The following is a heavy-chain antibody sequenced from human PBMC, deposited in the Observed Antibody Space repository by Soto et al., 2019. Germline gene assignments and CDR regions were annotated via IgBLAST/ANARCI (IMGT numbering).Heavy chain of an antibody. D-gene: IGHD6-13*01. Sequence: SETLSLTCTVSGGSISSYYWSWIRQPPGKGLEWIGYIYYSGTTNYNPSLKSRVTISVDTSKNQFSLKLNSVTAADTAVYYCARARATIAAAAIFDCWGQGTLVTVSS. CDR1: GGSISSYY. J-gene: IGHJ4*02. V-gene: IGHV4-59*12. CDR2: IYYSGTT. CDR3: ARARATIAAAAIFDC.